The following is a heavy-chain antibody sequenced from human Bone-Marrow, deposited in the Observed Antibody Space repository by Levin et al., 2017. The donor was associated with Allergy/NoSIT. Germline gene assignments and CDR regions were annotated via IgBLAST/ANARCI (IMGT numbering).Heavy chain of an antibody. D-gene: IGHD2-15*01. J-gene: IGHJ5*02. CDR2: ISAYNGNT. Sequence: GESLKISCKASGYTFTSYGISWVRQAPGQGLEWMGWISAYNGNTNYAQKLQGRVTMTTDTSTSTAYMELRSLRSDDTAVYYCARGGYCSGGSCYPEYGWFDPWGQGTLVTVSS. CDR1: GYTFTSYG. CDR3: ARGGYCSGGSCYPEYGWFDP. V-gene: IGHV1-18*01.